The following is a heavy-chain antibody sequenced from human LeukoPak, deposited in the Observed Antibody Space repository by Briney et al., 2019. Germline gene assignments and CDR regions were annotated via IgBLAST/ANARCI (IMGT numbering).Heavy chain of an antibody. CDR2: INWNGGST. CDR1: GFTFDDYG. V-gene: IGHV3-20*04. Sequence: GGSLRLSCAASGFTFDDYGMSWVRQAPGKGLEWVSGINWNGGSTGYADSVKGRFTISRDNAKNSLYLQMNSLRAEDTALYYCARDRVTTYVGYYYYYYMDVWGKGTTVTVSS. J-gene: IGHJ6*03. CDR3: ARDRVTTYVGYYYYYYMDV. D-gene: IGHD4-17*01.